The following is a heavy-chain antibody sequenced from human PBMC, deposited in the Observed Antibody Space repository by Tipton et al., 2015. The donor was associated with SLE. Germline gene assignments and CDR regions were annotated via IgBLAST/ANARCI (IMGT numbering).Heavy chain of an antibody. V-gene: IGHV3-48*03. CDR2: ISSSGSTI. D-gene: IGHD6-6*01. J-gene: IGHJ4*02. CDR3: ARDLRLEYSSSWDYFDY. CDR1: GFTFSSYE. Sequence: SLRLSCAASGFTFSSYEMNWVRQAPGKGLEWVSYISSSGSTIYYADSVKGRFTISRDNAKNSLYLQMNSLRAEDTAVYYCARDLRLEYSSSWDYFDYWGQGTLVTVSS.